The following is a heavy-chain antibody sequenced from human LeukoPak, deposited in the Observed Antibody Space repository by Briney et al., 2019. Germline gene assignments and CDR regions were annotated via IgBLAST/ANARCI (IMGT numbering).Heavy chain of an antibody. Sequence: ASVKVSCKASGYTFTSYDINWVRQATGQGLEWMGWMNPNSGNTGYAQKFQGRVTITRNTSISTAYMELSSLRSEDTAVYYCARVRTDLGYCSGGSCNYYYMDVWGKGTTVTVSS. CDR2: MNPNSGNT. V-gene: IGHV1-8*03. J-gene: IGHJ6*03. CDR1: GYTFTSYD. CDR3: ARVRTDLGYCSGGSCNYYYMDV. D-gene: IGHD2-15*01.